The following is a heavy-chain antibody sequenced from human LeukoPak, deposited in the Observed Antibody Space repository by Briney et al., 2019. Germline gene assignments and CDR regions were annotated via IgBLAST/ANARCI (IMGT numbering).Heavy chain of an antibody. CDR3: ARAHRQLERLGRYYFDY. J-gene: IGHJ4*02. CDR2: INPNSGGT. CDR1: GYTFTGYY. Sequence: ASVKVSCKASGYTFTGYYMHWVRQAPGQGLEWMGWINPNSGGTNYAQKFQGRVTMTRDTSISTAYMELSSLRSEDTAVYYCARAHRQLERLGRYYFDYWGQGTLVTVSS. V-gene: IGHV1-2*02. D-gene: IGHD1-1*01.